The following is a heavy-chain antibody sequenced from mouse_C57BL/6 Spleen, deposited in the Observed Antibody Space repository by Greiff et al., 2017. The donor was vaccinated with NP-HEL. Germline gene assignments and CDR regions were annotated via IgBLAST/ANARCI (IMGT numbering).Heavy chain of an antibody. CDR3: ARSVYYDYDAWFAY. CDR2: IHPNSGST. J-gene: IGHJ3*01. CDR1: GYTFTSYW. V-gene: IGHV1-64*01. Sequence: VQLQQPGAELVKPGASVKLSCKASGYTFTSYWMHWVKQRPGQGLEWIGMIHPNSGSTNYNEKFKSKATLTVDKSSSTAYMQLSSLTSEDSAVYYCARSVYYDYDAWFAYGGQGTLVTVSA. D-gene: IGHD2-4*01.